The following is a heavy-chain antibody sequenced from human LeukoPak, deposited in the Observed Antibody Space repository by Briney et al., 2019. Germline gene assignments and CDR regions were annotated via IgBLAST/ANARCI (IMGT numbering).Heavy chain of an antibody. D-gene: IGHD3-10*01. CDR1: GYSISSGYY. CDR2: IYHSGST. CDR3: AFMVRDPPHY. J-gene: IGHJ4*02. V-gene: IGHV4-38-2*02. Sequence: SETLSLTCTVSGYSISSGYYWGWIRQPPGKGLEWIGSIYHSGSTYYNPSLKSRVTISVDTSKNQFSLKLSSVTAADTAVYYRAFMVRDPPHYWGQGTLVTVSS.